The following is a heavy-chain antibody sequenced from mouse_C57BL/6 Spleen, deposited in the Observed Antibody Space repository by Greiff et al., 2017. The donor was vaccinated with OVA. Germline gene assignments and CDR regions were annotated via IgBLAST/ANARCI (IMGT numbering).Heavy chain of an antibody. CDR2: IYPGSGST. D-gene: IGHD2-5*01. CDR3: ARSGSNSAMDY. CDR1: GYTFTSYW. J-gene: IGHJ4*01. V-gene: IGHV1-55*01. Sequence: VQLQQPGAELVKPGASVKMSCKASGYTFTSYWITWVKQRPGQGLAWIGDIYPGSGSTNYNEKFKSKATLTVDKSSSTAYRPLSRLTSEDSAVYYCARSGSNSAMDYWGQGTSVTVSA.